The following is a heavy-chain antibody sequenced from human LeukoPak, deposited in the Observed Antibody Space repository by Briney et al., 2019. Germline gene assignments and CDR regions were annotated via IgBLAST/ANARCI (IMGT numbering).Heavy chain of an antibody. Sequence: GASVKVSCKASGYTFTSYGISWVRQAPGQGLEWMGWINPNSGGTNYAQKFQGRVTMTRDTSISTAYMELSRLRSDDTAVYYCARIANIANSYFQHWGQGTLVTVSS. V-gene: IGHV1-2*02. CDR1: GYTFTSYG. CDR3: ARIANIANSYFQH. J-gene: IGHJ1*01. CDR2: INPNSGGT. D-gene: IGHD4/OR15-4a*01.